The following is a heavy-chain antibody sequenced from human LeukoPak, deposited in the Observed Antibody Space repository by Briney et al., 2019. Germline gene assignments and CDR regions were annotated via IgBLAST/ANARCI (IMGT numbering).Heavy chain of an antibody. J-gene: IGHJ4*02. CDR1: GFTFSSFW. CDR3: TRVFGGYDVSDY. Sequence: GGSLRLSCAASGFTFSSFWMSWVRQAPGKGREGVANIKKDGSQKYYVDSVEGRFTISRDNAKNSLYLQMDSLRVDDTAVYYCTRVFGGYDVSDYWGQGTLVTVSS. D-gene: IGHD3-3*01. V-gene: IGHV3-7*03. CDR2: IKKDGSQK.